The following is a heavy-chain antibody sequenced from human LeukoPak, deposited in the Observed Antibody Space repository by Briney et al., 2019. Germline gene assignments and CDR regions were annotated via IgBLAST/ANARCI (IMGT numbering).Heavy chain of an antibody. J-gene: IGHJ4*02. V-gene: IGHV1-69*13. D-gene: IGHD3-22*01. Sequence: SVKVSCKASGGTFSSYAISWVRQAPGQGLEWMGGIITIFGTANYAQKFQGRVTITADESTSTAYVELSSRRSEYTAVDYCARDRGDFDHYDSSGYYGEFDYWGQGTLVTVSS. CDR2: IITIFGTA. CDR3: ARDRGDFDHYDSSGYYGEFDY. CDR1: GGTFSSYA.